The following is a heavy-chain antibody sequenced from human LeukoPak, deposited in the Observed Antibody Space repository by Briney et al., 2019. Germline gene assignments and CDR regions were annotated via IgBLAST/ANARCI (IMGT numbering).Heavy chain of an antibody. V-gene: IGHV3-9*01. CDR2: ISWNSGSI. CDR1: GFTFDDYA. J-gene: IGHJ4*02. Sequence: GGSLRLSCAASGFTFDDYAMHWVRHAPGKGLEWVSGISWNSGSIGHADSVKGRFTVSRDNAKNSLYLQMNSLRVEDTALYHCAKDKSATGYPYYFDYWGQGTLVTVSS. CDR3: AKDKSATGYPYYFDY. D-gene: IGHD3-9*01.